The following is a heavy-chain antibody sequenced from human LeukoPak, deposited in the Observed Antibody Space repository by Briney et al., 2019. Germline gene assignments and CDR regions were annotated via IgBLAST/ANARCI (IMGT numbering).Heavy chain of an antibody. J-gene: IGHJ4*02. V-gene: IGHV4-39*07. D-gene: IGHD6-19*01. CDR2: IYYSGST. Sequence: PSETLSLTCSVSGVSIGSSSYYWGWIRQPPGKGLEGIGRIYYSGSTYYNPSLKSRVTISIDTSKNQGSLKLSSVTAADTAVYYCARASGEQWLVDYFDYWGQGTLVTVSS. CDR3: ARASGEQWLVDYFDY. CDR1: GVSIGSSSYY.